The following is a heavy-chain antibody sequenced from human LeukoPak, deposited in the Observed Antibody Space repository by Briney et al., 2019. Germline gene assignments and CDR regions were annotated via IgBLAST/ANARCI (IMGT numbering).Heavy chain of an antibody. Sequence: GGSLRLSCAASGFTFSNYGLSWVRQAPGKGLEWVSAISGSGGSTYYADSVKGRFTISRDNSQNTLYLQMNSLRAEDTAVYYCAKDRTGFSSGWTLDYWGPGTLVTVSS. V-gene: IGHV3-23*01. CDR2: ISGSGGST. CDR1: GFTFSNYG. CDR3: AKDRTGFSSGWTLDY. D-gene: IGHD6-19*01. J-gene: IGHJ4*02.